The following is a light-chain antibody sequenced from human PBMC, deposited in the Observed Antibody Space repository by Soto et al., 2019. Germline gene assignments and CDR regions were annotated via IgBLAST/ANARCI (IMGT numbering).Light chain of an antibody. Sequence: QSALTQPPSASGSPGQSVTISCTGTKNDIGVYDFVSWYQHHPGKAPRLIIYEVVQRPSGVPDRFSGSKSGTSASLAITGLQAEDEADYYCQSYDSSLSGLYVFGTGTKLTVL. CDR3: QSYDSSLSGLYV. J-gene: IGLJ1*01. CDR1: KNDIGVYDF. CDR2: EVV. V-gene: IGLV2-8*01.